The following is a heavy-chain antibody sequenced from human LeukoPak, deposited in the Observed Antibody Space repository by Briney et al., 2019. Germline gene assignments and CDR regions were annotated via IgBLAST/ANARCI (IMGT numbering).Heavy chain of an antibody. CDR2: FYSGGSA. CDR1: GGSISSYY. CDR3: ARVYSGYDLPGSLANYYFDY. D-gene: IGHD5-12*01. J-gene: IGHJ4*02. Sequence: SETLSLTCTVSGGSISSYYWSWIRQPAGKGLEWIGRFYSGGSADYNPPLKSRVTMSVDTSKNQFSLKLSSVTAADTAVYYCARVYSGYDLPGSLANYYFDYWGQGTLVTVSS. V-gene: IGHV4-4*07.